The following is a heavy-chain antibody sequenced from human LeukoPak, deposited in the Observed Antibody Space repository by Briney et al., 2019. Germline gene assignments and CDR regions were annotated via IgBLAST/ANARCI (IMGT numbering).Heavy chain of an antibody. CDR1: GYSFTSYW. CDR3: ARRSSSSWYYGHV. J-gene: IGHJ6*04. D-gene: IGHD6-13*01. V-gene: IGHV5-51*01. Sequence: GESLKISCKGSGYSFTSYWIGWVRQMPGKGVGWMGIIYPGDSDIRYSPSFQGQVTISADKSISTAYLQWSSLKGSDTAMYYCARRSSSSWYYGHVWGKGNTVTVSS. CDR2: IYPGDSDI.